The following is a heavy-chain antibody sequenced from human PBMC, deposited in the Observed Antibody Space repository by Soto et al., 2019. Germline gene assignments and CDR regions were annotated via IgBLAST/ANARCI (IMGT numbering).Heavy chain of an antibody. CDR3: AQRGPNWNYFPGYYFDY. J-gene: IGHJ4*02. D-gene: IGHD1-7*01. CDR1: GFSLSTSGVG. CDR2: IYWNDDK. Sequence: SGPTLVNPTQTLTLTCTFSGFSLSTSGVGVVWIRQPPGKALEWLALIYWNDDKRYSPPLKSRLTITKDTSKNQVVLTMTNMDPVDTATYYCAQRGPNWNYFPGYYFDYWGQGTLVTVSS. V-gene: IGHV2-5*01.